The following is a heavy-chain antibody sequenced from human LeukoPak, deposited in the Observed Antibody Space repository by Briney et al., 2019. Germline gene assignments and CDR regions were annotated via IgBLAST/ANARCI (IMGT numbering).Heavy chain of an antibody. CDR2: IIPIFGIA. D-gene: IGHD4-17*01. CDR3: ARVGYGDYADY. CDR1: GGTFSSYA. J-gene: IGHJ4*02. V-gene: IGHV1-69*04. Sequence: GASVTVSCKASGGTFSSYAISWVRQAPGQRLEWMGRIIPIFGIANYAQKFQGRVTITADKSTSTAYMELSSLRSEDTAVYYCARVGYGDYADYWGQGTLVTVSS.